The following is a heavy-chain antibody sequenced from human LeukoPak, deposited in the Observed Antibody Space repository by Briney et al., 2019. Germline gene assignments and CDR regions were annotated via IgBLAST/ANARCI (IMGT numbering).Heavy chain of an antibody. J-gene: IGHJ4*02. CDR3: ARGVGATKSDY. V-gene: IGHV3-21*01. D-gene: IGHD1-26*01. CDR2: ISSSSSYI. CDR1: GFTFNSYW. Sequence: KPGGSLRLSCAASGFTFNSYWMNWVRQAPGKGLEWVSSISSSSSYIYYADSVKGRFTISRDNAKNSLYLQMNSLRAEDTAVYYCARGVGATKSDYWGQGTLVTVSS.